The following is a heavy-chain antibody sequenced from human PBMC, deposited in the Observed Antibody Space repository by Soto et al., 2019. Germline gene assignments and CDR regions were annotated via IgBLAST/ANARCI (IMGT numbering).Heavy chain of an antibody. J-gene: IGHJ4*02. V-gene: IGHV1-3*01. Sequence: VKVSCKASGNTFTNYAIHWVRQGPGQRPEWMGWINAVNGKTKYSQKFQGRVTLTRDTSASTAYMELSSLRSEDTAVYYWSRDGAGAGSISFDYWGRGTLVTVSS. CDR2: INAVNGKT. CDR1: GNTFTNYA. CDR3: SRDGAGAGSISFDY. D-gene: IGHD6-19*01.